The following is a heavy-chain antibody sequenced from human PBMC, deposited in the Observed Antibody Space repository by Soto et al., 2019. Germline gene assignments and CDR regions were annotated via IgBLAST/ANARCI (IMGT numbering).Heavy chain of an antibody. Sequence: EVQLVESGGGLVQPGGSLRLSCAASGFTFSSYWMSWVRQAPGKGLEWVANIKQDGSEKYYVDSVKGRFTISRDNAKNSLYLQMNSLRAEDTAVYYCAREPHYDKLSFDYWGQGTLVTVSS. CDR3: AREPHYDKLSFDY. J-gene: IGHJ4*02. V-gene: IGHV3-7*03. CDR2: IKQDGSEK. D-gene: IGHD3-22*01. CDR1: GFTFSSYW.